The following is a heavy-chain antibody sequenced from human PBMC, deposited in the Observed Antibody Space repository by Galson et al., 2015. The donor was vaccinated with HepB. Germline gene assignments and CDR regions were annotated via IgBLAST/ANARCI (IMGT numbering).Heavy chain of an antibody. CDR1: GFTFSSYG. CDR2: ISSSGSTI. V-gene: IGHV3-48*03. D-gene: IGHD3-10*01. CDR3: ARVLTMVRGGWNYYGMDV. Sequence: SLRLSCAASGFTFSSYGMNWVRQAPGKRLEWVSYISSSGSTIYYADSVKGRFTISRDNAKNSLYLQMNSLRAEDTAVYYCARVLTMVRGGWNYYGMDVWGQGTTVTVSS. J-gene: IGHJ6*02.